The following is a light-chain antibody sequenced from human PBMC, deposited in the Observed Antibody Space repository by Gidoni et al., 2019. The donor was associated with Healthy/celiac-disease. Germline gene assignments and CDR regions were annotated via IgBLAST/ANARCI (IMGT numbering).Light chain of an antibody. CDR2: GAS. J-gene: IGKJ1*01. Sequence: EIVMTQSPATLSVSPGERATLSCRASQSVSSNLAWYQQTPGQAPRLLIDGASTRATGIPARFSGSGSGTEFTLTISSLQSEDFAVYYCQQYNNRRTFGQGTKVEIK. V-gene: IGKV3-15*01. CDR1: QSVSSN. CDR3: QQYNNRRT.